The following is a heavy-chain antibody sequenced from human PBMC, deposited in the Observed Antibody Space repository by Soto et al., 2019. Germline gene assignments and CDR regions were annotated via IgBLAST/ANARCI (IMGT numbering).Heavy chain of an antibody. CDR2: IYYTGNT. Sequence: PSETLSLTCTVSGVSVRNITYYWGWIRQSPGKGLEWIGSIYYTGNTYYNPSLKSRVTISIDTSKKQFSLKLSSMTAADTAVYYCAAIGVEAYSFDYWGRGTLVTVSS. CDR1: GVSVRNITYY. J-gene: IGHJ4*02. D-gene: IGHD2-2*01. V-gene: IGHV4-39*01. CDR3: AAIGVEAYSFDY.